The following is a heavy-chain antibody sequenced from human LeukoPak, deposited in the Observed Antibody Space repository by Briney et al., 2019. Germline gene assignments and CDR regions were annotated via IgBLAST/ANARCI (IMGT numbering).Heavy chain of an antibody. D-gene: IGHD6-19*01. V-gene: IGHV1-69*16. Sequence: SVKVSCKASGGTFSSYTISWVRQAPGQGLEWMGRIIPILGIANYAQKFQGRVAITTDESTSTAYMELSSLRSEDTAVYYCARVVRGWSTFDYWGQGTLVTVSS. J-gene: IGHJ4*02. CDR1: GGTFSSYT. CDR3: ARVVRGWSTFDY. CDR2: IIPILGIA.